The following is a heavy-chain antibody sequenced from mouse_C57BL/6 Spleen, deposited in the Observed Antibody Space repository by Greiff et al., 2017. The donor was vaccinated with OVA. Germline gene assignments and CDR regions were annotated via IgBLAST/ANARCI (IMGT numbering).Heavy chain of an antibody. D-gene: IGHD1-1*01. V-gene: IGHV14-1*01. CDR1: GFNIKDYY. CDR2: IDPADGDT. Sequence: DVKLQESGAELVRPGASVKLSCTASGFNIKDYYMHWVKQRPEQGLEWIGRIDPADGDTEYAPKFQGKATMTADTSSNTAYLQLSSLTSEDTAVYYCTTSYCYGKRFAYWGQGTLVTVSA. CDR3: TTSYCYGKRFAY. J-gene: IGHJ3*01.